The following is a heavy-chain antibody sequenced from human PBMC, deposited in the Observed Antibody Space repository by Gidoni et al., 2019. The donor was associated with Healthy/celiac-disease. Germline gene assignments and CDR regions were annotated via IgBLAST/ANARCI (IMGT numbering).Heavy chain of an antibody. CDR2: IKPSGGST. CDR3: ARGSLSGSPAQYNWFDP. Sequence: QVQLVQSGAEVKKPGASVKVSCKASGSTFTNYYMHWGRQAPGQGLEWMGIIKPSGGSTSYAQKFQGRVTMTRDTSTSTVYMELSSLRSEDTAVYYCARGSLSGSPAQYNWFDPWGQGTLVTVSS. V-gene: IGHV1-46*01. D-gene: IGHD1-26*01. J-gene: IGHJ5*02. CDR1: GSTFTNYY.